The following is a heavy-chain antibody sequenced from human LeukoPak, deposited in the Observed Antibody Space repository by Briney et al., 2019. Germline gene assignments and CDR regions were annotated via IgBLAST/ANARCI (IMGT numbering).Heavy chain of an antibody. D-gene: IGHD3-22*01. J-gene: IGHJ5*02. V-gene: IGHV4-30-4*02. Sequence: PSETLSLTCTVSGGSISSGDYYWSWIRQPPGKGLEWIGYTYYSGSTYYNPSLKSRVTISVDTSKNQFSLKLTSVTAADTVVYYCARPYYYDSRIDPWGQGTLVTVSS. CDR2: TYYSGST. CDR1: GGSISSGDYY. CDR3: ARPYYYDSRIDP.